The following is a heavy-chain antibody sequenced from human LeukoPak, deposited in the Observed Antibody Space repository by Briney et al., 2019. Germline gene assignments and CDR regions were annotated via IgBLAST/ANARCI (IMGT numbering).Heavy chain of an antibody. D-gene: IGHD2-21*02. CDR3: ARDAYCGSDCYSPSLFDY. CDR1: GFTFSSYE. V-gene: IGHV3-48*03. Sequence: GGSLRLSCAASGFTFSSYEMNWVRQAPGKGLEWVSYISTSGTTIYYADSVKGRFTISRDNARNSLYLQMNSLRAEDTAVYYCARDAYCGSDCYSPSLFDYWGQGTLVTVSS. CDR2: ISTSGTTI. J-gene: IGHJ4*02.